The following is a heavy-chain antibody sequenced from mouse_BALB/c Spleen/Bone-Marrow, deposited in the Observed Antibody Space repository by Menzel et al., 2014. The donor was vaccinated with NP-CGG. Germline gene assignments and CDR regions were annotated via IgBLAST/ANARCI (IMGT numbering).Heavy chain of an antibody. CDR2: ILPGSGTA. V-gene: IGHV1-9*01. CDR1: GYTLSNYW. J-gene: IGHJ2*01. CDR3: ARASVVPYYFDF. D-gene: IGHD1-1*01. Sequence: QVQLKQSGAELMKPGASVKISCKATGYTLSNYWIDWVKQRPGHGLEWIGEILPGSGTADYNEKFKGKATFTADTSSNTAYMQLGSLTSEDSALYYCARASVVPYYFDFWGQGTTLTVSS.